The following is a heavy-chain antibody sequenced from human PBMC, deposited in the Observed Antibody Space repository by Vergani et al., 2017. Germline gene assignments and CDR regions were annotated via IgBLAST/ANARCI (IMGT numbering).Heavy chain of an antibody. CDR3: ARGGSGYAYFDY. CDR1: GGSISSYY. J-gene: IGHJ4*02. V-gene: IGHV4-59*01. D-gene: IGHD5-12*01. CDR2: IYYSGST. Sequence: QVQLQESGPGLVKPSETLSLTCTVSGGSISSYYWSWIRQPPGKGLEWIGYIYYSGSTNYNPSLKSRVTISVDTSKNQFSLKLGSVTAADTAVYYCARGGSGYAYFDYWGQGTLVTVSS.